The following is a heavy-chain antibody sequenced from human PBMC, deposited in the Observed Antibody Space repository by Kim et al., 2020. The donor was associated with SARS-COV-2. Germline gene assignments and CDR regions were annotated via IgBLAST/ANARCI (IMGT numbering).Heavy chain of an antibody. D-gene: IGHD2-15*01. CDR3: AGSSYYYYYYGMDV. J-gene: IGHJ6*02. Sequence: AQKCQGRVTITADESTSTAYMELSSLRSEDTAVYYCAGSSYYYYYYGMDVWGQGTTVTVSS. V-gene: IGHV1-69*01.